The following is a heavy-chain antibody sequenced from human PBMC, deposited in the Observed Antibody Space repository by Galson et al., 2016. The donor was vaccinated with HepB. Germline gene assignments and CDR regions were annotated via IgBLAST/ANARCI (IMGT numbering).Heavy chain of an antibody. CDR2: INPSTGLT. CDR3: ALARGYCNHMGCYGMDV. Sequence: QSGAEVKKPGASVKVSCKASGYTFSIYYMHWVRQAPGQGLEWMGIINPSTGLTTSAQTFPGRVTMTRDTPTSTGYMELSSLRPEDTAVYYCALARGYCNHMGCYGMDVWGLGTTVTVS. J-gene: IGHJ6*02. D-gene: IGHD2/OR15-2a*01. CDR1: GYTFSIYY. V-gene: IGHV1-46*01.